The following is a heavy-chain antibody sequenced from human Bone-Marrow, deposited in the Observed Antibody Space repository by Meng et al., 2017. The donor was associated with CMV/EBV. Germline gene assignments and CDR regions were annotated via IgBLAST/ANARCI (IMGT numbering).Heavy chain of an antibody. V-gene: IGHV1-3*01. D-gene: IGHD6-19*01. J-gene: IGHJ4*02. CDR3: ARGPYSSGWYGLVDY. Sequence: QVQHVQSGAEMKKPEASVKVSCKSAGYTFPNYAIHWMRQDPGQRLEWMGLINPATSNAKYSQTFQGRLTITRDTSATTAHMELSGLRSEDTAIYYCARGPYSSGWYGLVDYWRQRTLVTVSS. CDR1: GYTFPNYA. CDR2: INPATSNA.